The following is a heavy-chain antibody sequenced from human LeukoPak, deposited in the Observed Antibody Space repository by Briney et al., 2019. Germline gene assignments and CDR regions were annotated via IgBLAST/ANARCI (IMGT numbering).Heavy chain of an antibody. CDR3: ARSGWRDAFDI. D-gene: IGHD6-19*01. J-gene: IGHJ3*02. CDR1: GGSISSSSYY. V-gene: IGHV4-39*01. CDR2: IYYSGST. Sequence: PSETLSLTCTVSGGSISSSSYYWGWIRHPPGKGLEWIGSIYYSGSTYYNPSLKSRVTISVDTSKNQFSLKLSSVTAADTAVYYCARSGWRDAFDIWGQGTMVTVSS.